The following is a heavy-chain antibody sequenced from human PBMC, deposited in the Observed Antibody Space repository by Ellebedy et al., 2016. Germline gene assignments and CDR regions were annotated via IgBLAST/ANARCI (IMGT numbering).Heavy chain of an antibody. D-gene: IGHD6-19*01. CDR1: GGTFSSYA. Sequence: ASVKVSCKASGGTFSSYAISWVRQAPGQGLEWMGGIIPIFGIANYAQKFQGRVTITRDTSASTAYMELSSLRSEDTAVYYCARGSSGNWFDPWGQGTLVTVSS. J-gene: IGHJ5*02. CDR2: IIPIFGIA. CDR3: ARGSSGNWFDP. V-gene: IGHV1-69*10.